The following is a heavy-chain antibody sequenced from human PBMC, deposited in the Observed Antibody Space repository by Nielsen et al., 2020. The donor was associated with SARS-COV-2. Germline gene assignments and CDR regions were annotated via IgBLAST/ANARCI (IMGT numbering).Heavy chain of an antibody. CDR2: INADNGNT. J-gene: IGHJ4*02. V-gene: IGHV1-3*01. Sequence: VSVKVSCKASGYSFTTYAIHWARQAPGQRLEWMGWINADNGNTRYSQEFQGRVTLNRGTSASTAYMELSSLRSEDTAVYYCARDRQKRFDFWGQGTLVTVSS. CDR3: ARDRQKRFDF. CDR1: GYSFTTYA.